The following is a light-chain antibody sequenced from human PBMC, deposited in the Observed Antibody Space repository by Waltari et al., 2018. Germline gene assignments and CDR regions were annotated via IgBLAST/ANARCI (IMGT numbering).Light chain of an antibody. CDR3: QVWDSSSDHPVV. V-gene: IGLV3-21*03. Sequence: SYVLTQPPSVSVAPGKTAMITCGGNNIGSKSVHWYQQRPGQAPVLVVYGDSDRHSGIPERFSGANSGNTATLTISRVEAGDEADYYCQVWDSSSDHPVVFGGGTKLTVL. J-gene: IGLJ2*01. CDR1: NIGSKS. CDR2: GDS.